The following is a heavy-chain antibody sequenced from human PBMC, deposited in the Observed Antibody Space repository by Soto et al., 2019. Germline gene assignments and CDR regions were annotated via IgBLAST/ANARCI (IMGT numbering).Heavy chain of an antibody. Sequence: GGSLRLSCAASGFTFSSYSMNWVRQAPGKGLEWVSSISSSSYIYYADSVKGRFTISRDNAKNSLYLQMNSLRAEDTAVYYCARDGGVVPALYYYYGMDVWGQGTTVTVSS. V-gene: IGHV3-21*01. J-gene: IGHJ6*02. D-gene: IGHD2-2*01. CDR3: ARDGGVVPALYYYYGMDV. CDR1: GFTFSSYS. CDR2: ISSSSYI.